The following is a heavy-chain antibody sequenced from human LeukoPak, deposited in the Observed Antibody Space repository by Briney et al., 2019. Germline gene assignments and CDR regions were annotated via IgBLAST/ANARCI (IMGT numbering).Heavy chain of an antibody. CDR2: INHSGST. Sequence: SEPLSLTCAVSGGSFSGYYWSWIRQPPGKGLEWIGEINHSGSTNYNPYLKSRVTISVDTSKNQFSLKLSSVTAADTAVYYCARRRAAAAGTAEYFQHWGQGTLVTVSS. V-gene: IGHV4-34*01. CDR3: ARRRAAAAGTAEYFQH. J-gene: IGHJ1*01. CDR1: GGSFSGYY. D-gene: IGHD6-13*01.